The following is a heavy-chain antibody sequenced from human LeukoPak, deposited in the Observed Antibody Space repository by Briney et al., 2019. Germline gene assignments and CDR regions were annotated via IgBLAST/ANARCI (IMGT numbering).Heavy chain of an antibody. J-gene: IGHJ4*02. D-gene: IGHD5-18*01. CDR1: GFTFSSYS. V-gene: IGHV3-48*02. CDR3: ARDSIGYSYGNRKSFDY. Sequence: PGGSLRLSCAASGFTFSSYSMNWVRQAPGKGLEWVSYISSSSSTIYYADSVKGRFTISRDNAKSSLYLQMNSLRDEDTAVYYCARDSIGYSYGNRKSFDYWGQGTLVTVSS. CDR2: ISSSSSTI.